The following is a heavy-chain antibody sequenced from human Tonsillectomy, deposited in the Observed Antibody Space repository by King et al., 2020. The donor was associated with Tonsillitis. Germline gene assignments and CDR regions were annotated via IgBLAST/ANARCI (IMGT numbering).Heavy chain of an antibody. D-gene: IGHD3-3*01. V-gene: IGHV3-30*04. CDR2: ISNDGRNK. CDR1: GFTLSNYA. CDR3: ARDFWSGPVPLYGMDV. J-gene: IGHJ6*02. Sequence: HVQLVESGGGVGQPGRSLRLSCAASGFTLSNYAMHWVRQAPGKGLEWVALISNDGRNKFYADSVKGRFTISRDNSKNTLYLQMNSLRAEDTAVYYCARDFWSGPVPLYGMDVWGQGTTVTVSS.